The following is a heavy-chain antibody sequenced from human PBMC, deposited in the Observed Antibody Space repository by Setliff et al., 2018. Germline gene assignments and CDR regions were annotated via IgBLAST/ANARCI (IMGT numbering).Heavy chain of an antibody. Sequence: ASVKVSCKASGGTFSNYAISWVRQAPGQGLEWMGTINPSGGSTSYAQKFQGRVTMTRDTSTRTVYMELSSLRSEDTAVYYCARDPRGNYYDSSGYSPWGQGTMVTVSS. D-gene: IGHD3-22*01. CDR2: INPSGGST. CDR1: GGTFSNYA. J-gene: IGHJ3*01. CDR3: ARDPRGNYYDSSGYSP. V-gene: IGHV1-46*01.